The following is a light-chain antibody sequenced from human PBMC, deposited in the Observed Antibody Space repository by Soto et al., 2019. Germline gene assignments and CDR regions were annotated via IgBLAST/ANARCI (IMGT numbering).Light chain of an antibody. CDR2: GTS. CDR1: QNIETQF. J-gene: IGKJ2*01. V-gene: IGKV3-20*01. CDR3: QQYSSSSGYT. Sequence: PGERATLSCRASQNIETQFFTWYQQRPGQAPRVLIYGTSTRATGIPDRFSGSWSGTDFTLTISRLEPEDFAVYYCQQYSSSSGYTFGQGTKLEIK.